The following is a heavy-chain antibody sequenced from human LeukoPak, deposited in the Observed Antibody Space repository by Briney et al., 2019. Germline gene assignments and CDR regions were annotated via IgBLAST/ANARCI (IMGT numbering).Heavy chain of an antibody. Sequence: PGGSLRLSCAASGFTFDDYAMHWVRQAPGKGLEWVSGISWNSGSIGYADSVKGRFTISRDNAKNSLYLQMNSLRAEDTALYYCAKDAGGSLAYYFDYWGQGTLVTVSS. CDR2: ISWNSGSI. J-gene: IGHJ4*02. V-gene: IGHV3-9*01. D-gene: IGHD1-26*01. CDR1: GFTFDDYA. CDR3: AKDAGGSLAYYFDY.